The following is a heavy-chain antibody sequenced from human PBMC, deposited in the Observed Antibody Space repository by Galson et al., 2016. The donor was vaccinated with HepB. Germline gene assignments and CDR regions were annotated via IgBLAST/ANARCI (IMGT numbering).Heavy chain of an antibody. CDR2: IYHSGST. CDR1: GYSISSGYY. V-gene: IGHV4-38-2*02. Sequence: SETLSLTCTVSGYSISSGYYWGWIRQPPGKGLEWIGSIYHSGSTYYNPSLKSRVNISVDTSKNQFSLKLSSVTAADTAVYYCARDWGYSSSIGAFDIWGQGTAVTVSS. CDR3: ARDWGYSSSIGAFDI. D-gene: IGHD6-6*01. J-gene: IGHJ3*02.